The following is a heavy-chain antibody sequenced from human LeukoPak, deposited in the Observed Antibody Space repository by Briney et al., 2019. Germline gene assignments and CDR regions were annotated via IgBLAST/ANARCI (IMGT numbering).Heavy chain of an antibody. J-gene: IGHJ6*02. D-gene: IGHD1-1*01. CDR1: GGTFSSYA. CDR2: IIPILGIA. V-gene: IGHV1-69*04. Sequence: SVKVSFKASGGTFSSYAISWVRQAPGQGLEWMGRIIPILGIANYAQKFQGRVTITADRSTSTAYMELSSLRSEDTAVYYCARVLETQLYYYYGMDVWGQGTTVTVSS. CDR3: ARVLETQLYYYYGMDV.